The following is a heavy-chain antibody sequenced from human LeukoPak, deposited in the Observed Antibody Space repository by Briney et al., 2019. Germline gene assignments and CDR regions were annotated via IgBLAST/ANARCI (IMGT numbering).Heavy chain of an antibody. V-gene: IGHV3-66*04. J-gene: IGHJ4*02. CDR2: LYSAGST. Sequence: GGSLRLSCAAPGFTVSSNYMSWVRQAPGKGLEWVSILYSAGSTYYVDSVKGRFTISRDNSKNTLYLQMNSLRAEDTAVYYCAKHYGSGRYYFDSWGQGTLVTVSS. CDR1: GFTVSSNY. D-gene: IGHD3-10*01. CDR3: AKHYGSGRYYFDS.